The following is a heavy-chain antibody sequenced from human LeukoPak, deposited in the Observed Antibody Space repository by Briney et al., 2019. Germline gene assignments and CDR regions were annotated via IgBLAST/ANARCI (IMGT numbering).Heavy chain of an antibody. CDR2: INPNSGGT. Sequence: ASVKVSCKASGYTFTGYFMHWVRQAPGQGLEWMGWINPNSGGTNYAQKFQGRATMTTDTSISTAYMELSRLISDDTAVYYCARSSDYYSPFDYWGQGTLVTASS. CDR1: GYTFTGYF. CDR3: ARSSDYYSPFDY. J-gene: IGHJ4*02. D-gene: IGHD3-22*01. V-gene: IGHV1-2*02.